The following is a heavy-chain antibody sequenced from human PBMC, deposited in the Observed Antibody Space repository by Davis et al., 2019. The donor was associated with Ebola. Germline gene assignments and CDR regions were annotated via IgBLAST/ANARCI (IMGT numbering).Heavy chain of an antibody. J-gene: IGHJ6*04. CDR1: GGSFSGYY. D-gene: IGHD4-11*01. Sequence: SETLSLTCAVYGGSFSGYYWSWIRQPPGKGLEWIGEINHSGSTNYNPSLKSRVTISVDTSKNQFSLKLSSVTAADTAVYYCARERYSNYYYYYYGMDVWGKGTTVTVSS. CDR2: INHSGST. CDR3: ARERYSNYYYYYYGMDV. V-gene: IGHV4-34*01.